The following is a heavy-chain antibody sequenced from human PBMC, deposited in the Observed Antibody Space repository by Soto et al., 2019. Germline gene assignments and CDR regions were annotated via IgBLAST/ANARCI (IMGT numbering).Heavy chain of an antibody. CDR1: GGSFSGYY. CDR2: INHSGST. V-gene: IGHV4-34*01. CDR3: ARFDIVVVPAAIKGPAKGESNWFDP. J-gene: IGHJ5*02. D-gene: IGHD2-2*01. Sequence: NPSETLSLTCAVYGGSFSGYYWSWIRQPPGKGLEWIGEINHSGSTNYNPSLKSRVTISVDTSKNQFSLKLSSVTAADTAVYYCARFDIVVVPAAIKGPAKGESNWFDPWGQRTLVTVSS.